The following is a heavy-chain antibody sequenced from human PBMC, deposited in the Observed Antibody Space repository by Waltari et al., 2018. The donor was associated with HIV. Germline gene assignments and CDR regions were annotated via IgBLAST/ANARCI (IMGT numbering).Heavy chain of an antibody. V-gene: IGHV4-59*01. J-gene: IGHJ4*02. Sequence: QVQLQESGPGLVKPSEPLSLTCTVSGGSISSYYWSWIRQPPGKGLEWIGYIYYSGTTNYKPSLKSRVTISLDTSKNQFSLKLSSVTAADTAVYYCARRKGYGDYGGGFYFDYWGQGTLVTVSS. CDR1: GGSISSYY. CDR3: ARRKGYGDYGGGFYFDY. CDR2: IYYSGTT. D-gene: IGHD4-17*01.